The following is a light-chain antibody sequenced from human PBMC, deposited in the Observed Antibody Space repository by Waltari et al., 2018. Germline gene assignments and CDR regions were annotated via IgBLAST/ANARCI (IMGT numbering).Light chain of an antibody. J-gene: IGKJ4*01. CDR2: WAS. CDR3: QQYYSTLL. Sequence: DIVMTQSPDSLAVSLGDRATINCKSSQSVLYSYNNKNYLAWYQQKPGQPPKLLIYWASTRESGVPDRFSGSGSGTDFTLTISSLQAEDVAVYYCQQYYSTLLFGGGTKVEIK. V-gene: IGKV4-1*01. CDR1: QSVLYSYNNKNY.